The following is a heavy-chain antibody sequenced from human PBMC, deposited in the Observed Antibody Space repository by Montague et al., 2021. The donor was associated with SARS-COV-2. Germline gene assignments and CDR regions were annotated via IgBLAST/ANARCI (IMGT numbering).Heavy chain of an antibody. CDR3: ARERRYCSGGSCYSGWFDP. D-gene: IGHD2-15*01. J-gene: IGHJ5*02. CDR2: IYHSGST. V-gene: IGHV4-38-2*02. Sequence: SETLSLTCTVSGYSISSGYYWGWIRQPPGKGLEWIGSIYHSGSTYYNPSLKSRATISVDTSKNQLSLKLSSVTAADTAVYYCARERRYCSGGSCYSGWFDPWGQGTMVTVSS. CDR1: GYSISSGYY.